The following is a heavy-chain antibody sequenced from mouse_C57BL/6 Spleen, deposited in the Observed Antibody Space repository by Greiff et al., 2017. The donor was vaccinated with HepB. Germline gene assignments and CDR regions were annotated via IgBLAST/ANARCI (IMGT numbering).Heavy chain of an antibody. CDR3: ARSRTGTYAMDY. J-gene: IGHJ4*01. V-gene: IGHV1-26*01. CDR1: GYTFTDYY. D-gene: IGHD4-1*01. CDR2: INPNNGGT. Sequence: EVQLQQSGPELVKPGASVKISCKASGYTFTDYYMNWVKQSHGKSLEWIGDINPNNGGTSYNQKFKGKATLTVDKSSSTAYMELRSLTSEESAVYYCARSRTGTYAMDYWGQGTSVTVSS.